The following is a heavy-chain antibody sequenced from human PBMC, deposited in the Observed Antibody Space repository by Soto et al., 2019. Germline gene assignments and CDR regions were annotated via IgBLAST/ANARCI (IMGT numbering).Heavy chain of an antibody. V-gene: IGHV4-59*01. Sequence: PSETLSLTCTVSGGSISSYYWSWIRQPPGKGLEWIGYIYYSGSTNYNPSLKSRVTISVDTSKNQFSLKLSSVTAADTAVYYCARVSGWTDYYYYYGMDVWGKGTTVTVS. CDR1: GGSISSYY. D-gene: IGHD6-19*01. CDR2: IYYSGST. J-gene: IGHJ6*04. CDR3: ARVSGWTDYYYYYGMDV.